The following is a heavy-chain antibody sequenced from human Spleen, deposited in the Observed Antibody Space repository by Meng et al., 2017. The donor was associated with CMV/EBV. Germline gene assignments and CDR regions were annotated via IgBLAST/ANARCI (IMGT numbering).Heavy chain of an antibody. J-gene: IGHJ4*02. CDR2: INHSGST. V-gene: IGHV4-34*01. CDR1: GGSFSGYY. CDR3: ATGSGDFDH. Sequence: QVQLKQGGGGLLKPSETLSLTCAVYGGSFSGYYWSWIRQPPGKGLEWIGEINHSGSTNYNPSLKSRVTISVDTSKNQFSLKLSSVTAADTAVYYCATGSGDFDHWGRGTLVTVSS. D-gene: IGHD1-26*01.